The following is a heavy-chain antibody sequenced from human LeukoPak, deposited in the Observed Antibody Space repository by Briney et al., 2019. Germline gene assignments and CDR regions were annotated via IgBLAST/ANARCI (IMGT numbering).Heavy chain of an antibody. Sequence: GASVTVSCTASGYTFTSYGISWVRQAPGQGLEWMGWIGAYNGNTNYAQKLQGRGTMTTDTSASTAYMELKRLRSDATAVYYCARDSLFSSIEYLYFDFWGQGTLVTVSS. CDR2: IGAYNGNT. D-gene: IGHD2/OR15-2a*01. J-gene: IGHJ4*02. CDR3: ARDSLFSSIEYLYFDF. V-gene: IGHV1-18*01. CDR1: GYTFTSYG.